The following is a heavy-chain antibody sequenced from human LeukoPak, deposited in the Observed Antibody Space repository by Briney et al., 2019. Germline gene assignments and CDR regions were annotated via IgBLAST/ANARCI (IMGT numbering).Heavy chain of an antibody. D-gene: IGHD6-19*01. J-gene: IGHJ4*02. CDR2: MNPNSGNT. CDR1: GYTFTSYD. CDR3: ARGSWVYSSDYRPDDY. V-gene: IGHV1-8*02. Sequence: ASVKVSCKASGYTFTSYDINWVRQATGQGLEWMGWMNPNSGNTGYAQKFQGRVTMTRNTSISTAYMELSSLRSEDTAVYYCARGSWVYSSDYRPDDYWGQGTLVTVSS.